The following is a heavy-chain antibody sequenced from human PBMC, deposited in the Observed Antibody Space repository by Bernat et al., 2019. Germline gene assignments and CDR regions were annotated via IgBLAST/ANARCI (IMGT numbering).Heavy chain of an antibody. V-gene: IGHV3-73*01. D-gene: IGHD6-19*01. CDR3: TRHVGIAVTNDY. CDR1: GFTFSGSA. CDR2: FRSKANSYAT. J-gene: IGHJ4*02. Sequence: EVQLVESGGGLVQPGGSLKLSCAASGFTFSGSAMHWVRQASGKGLEWFGRFRSKANSYATAYAASVKGRFTISRDDSKNTAYLQMNSLKTEDTAVYYCTRHVGIAVTNDYWGQGTLVTVSS.